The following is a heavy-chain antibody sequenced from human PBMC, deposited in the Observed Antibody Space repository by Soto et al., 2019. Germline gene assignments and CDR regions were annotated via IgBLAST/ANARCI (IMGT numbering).Heavy chain of an antibody. Sequence: SVKVSCKASGGTFSSYAISWVRQAPGQGLEWMGGIIPIFGTANYAQKFQGRVTITADESTSTAYMELSSLRSEDTAVYYCAMGATPMVAYYYGMDVWGQGTTVTVS. CDR2: IIPIFGTA. V-gene: IGHV1-69*13. D-gene: IGHD1-26*01. CDR1: GGTFSSYA. CDR3: AMGATPMVAYYYGMDV. J-gene: IGHJ6*02.